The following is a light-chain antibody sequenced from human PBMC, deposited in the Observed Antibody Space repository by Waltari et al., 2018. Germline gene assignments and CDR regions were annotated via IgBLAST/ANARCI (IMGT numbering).Light chain of an antibody. J-gene: IGLJ1*01. CDR2: EVS. Sequence: QSALTQPASVSGSPGQSIAISCTGTSSDVGVHNSVSWYQQHPGKAPKVMIYEVSNRPSGVSNRFSGSKSGNTASLTISGLQAEDEADYYCCSYTSNSFSYVFGTGTKVTVL. V-gene: IGLV2-14*01. CDR3: CSYTSNSFSYV. CDR1: SSDVGVHNS.